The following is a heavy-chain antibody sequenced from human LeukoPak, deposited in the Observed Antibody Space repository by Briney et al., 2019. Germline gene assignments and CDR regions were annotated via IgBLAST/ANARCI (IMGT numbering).Heavy chain of an antibody. D-gene: IGHD3-3*01. CDR1: GGSISSSSYY. CDR3: VPYDFWSGYRDY. CDR2: INHSGST. J-gene: IGHJ4*02. Sequence: SETLSLTCTVSGGSISSSSYYWSWIRQPPGEGLEWIGEINHSGSTNYNPSLKSRVTISVDTSKNQFSLKLSSVTAADTAVDYCVPYDFWSGYRDYWGQGTLVTVSS. V-gene: IGHV4-39*07.